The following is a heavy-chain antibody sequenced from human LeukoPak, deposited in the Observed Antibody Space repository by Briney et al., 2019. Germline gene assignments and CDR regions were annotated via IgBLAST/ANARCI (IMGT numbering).Heavy chain of an antibody. D-gene: IGHD2-15*01. CDR1: GGTFSSYA. V-gene: IGHV1-69*05. J-gene: IGHJ6*03. CDR2: IIPIFGTA. CDR3: ARFVVGPYYYMDV. Sequence: GASVKVSCKASGGTFSSYAISWVRQAPGQGLEWVGGIIPIFGTANYAQKFQGRVTITTDESTSTAYMELSSLRSEDTAVYYCARFVVGPYYYMDVWGKGTTVTVSS.